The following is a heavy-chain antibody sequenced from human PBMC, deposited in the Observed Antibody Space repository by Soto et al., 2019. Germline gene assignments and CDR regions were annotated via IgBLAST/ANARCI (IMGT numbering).Heavy chain of an antibody. J-gene: IGHJ4*02. CDR2: IYPGDSDT. D-gene: IGHD3-16*01. Sequence: PGESLKISCKGSGYSFTSYWIGWVRQMPGKGLEWMGIIYPGDSDTRYSPSFQGQVTISADKSISTAYLQWSSLKASDTAVYYCARAPAEYYDDRGKGTRYLDSWGQGALVTVSS. CDR1: GYSFTSYW. V-gene: IGHV5-51*01. CDR3: ARAPAEYYDDRGKGTRYLDS.